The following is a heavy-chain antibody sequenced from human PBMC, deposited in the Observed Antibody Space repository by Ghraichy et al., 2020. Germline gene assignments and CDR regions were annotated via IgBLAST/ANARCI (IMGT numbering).Heavy chain of an antibody. J-gene: IGHJ6*02. CDR2: IIPMFRPP. D-gene: IGHD3-22*01. CDR3: ATTAYYGNTGYYDYYYYDVVDV. Sequence: SVKVSCKASGGTFSSYAISWVRQAPGQGLEWVGGIIPMFRPPNYAQKLQGRVTITADTSTSTAFMELSSLRSEDTAVYYRATTAYYGNTGYYDYYYYDVVDVWGQGTTVTVSS. CDR1: GGTFSSYA. V-gene: IGHV1-69*06.